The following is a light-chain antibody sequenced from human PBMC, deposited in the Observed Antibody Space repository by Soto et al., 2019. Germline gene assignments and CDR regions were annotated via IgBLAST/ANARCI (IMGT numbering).Light chain of an antibody. J-gene: IGKJ2*01. CDR1: RNILTY. CDR2: AAS. Sequence: DIQMTQTPSSLSASVGDRVTITCRSSRNILTYLNWYQQRAGEAPRFLIYAASNLQDGVPSRFSGSESGTEFTLTISGLQPEDFATYYCQQSYSVPLIFGQGTKLEMK. V-gene: IGKV1-39*01. CDR3: QQSYSVPLI.